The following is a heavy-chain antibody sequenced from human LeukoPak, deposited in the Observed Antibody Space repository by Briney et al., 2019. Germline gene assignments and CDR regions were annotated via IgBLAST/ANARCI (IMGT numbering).Heavy chain of an antibody. Sequence: PSETLSLTCAVYGGSFSGYYWSWIRQPPGKGLEWIGEINHSGSTNYNPSLKSRVTISVDTSKNQFSLKLSSVTAADTAVYYCARDGESPPDSSFDYWGQGTLVTVSS. CDR1: GGSFSGYY. CDR3: ARDGESPPDSSFDY. J-gene: IGHJ4*02. V-gene: IGHV4-34*01. CDR2: INHSGST. D-gene: IGHD3-10*01.